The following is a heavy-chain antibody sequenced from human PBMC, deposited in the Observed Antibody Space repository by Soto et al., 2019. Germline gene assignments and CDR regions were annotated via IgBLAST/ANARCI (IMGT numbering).Heavy chain of an antibody. V-gene: IGHV1-69*18. D-gene: IGHD3-22*01. CDR3: ATGRIVVVGSRAYYGMDV. CDR1: GYNFIDFH. Sequence: QVQLVQSGAEVKKPGASVKVSCEASGYNFIDFHIHWVRQAPGQGFEWMGRIIPVFGIVNYAQKFQDRVTITADESTSTAYMELRSLRSEDTAVYFCATGRIVVVGSRAYYGMDVWGQGTTVTV. CDR2: IIPVFGIV. J-gene: IGHJ6*02.